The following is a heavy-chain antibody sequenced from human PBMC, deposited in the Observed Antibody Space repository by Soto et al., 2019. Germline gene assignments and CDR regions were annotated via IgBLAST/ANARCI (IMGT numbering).Heavy chain of an antibody. CDR1: GGTLSRYG. Sequence: QVQLVQSGAEVKKPGSSVKVSCTASGGTLSRYGFTWVRQAPGQVFQWMGGIIPIFGTTHYEQNFQGRLSITADESTSTVYMELSSLRSDDTAIYFCARTYYQWEALHYFDFWGQGTLVTVSS. V-gene: IGHV1-69*01. CDR3: ARTYYQWEALHYFDF. D-gene: IGHD1-26*01. CDR2: IIPIFGTT. J-gene: IGHJ4*02.